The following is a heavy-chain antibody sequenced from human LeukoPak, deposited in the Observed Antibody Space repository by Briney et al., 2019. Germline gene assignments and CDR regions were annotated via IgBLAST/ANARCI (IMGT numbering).Heavy chain of an antibody. Sequence: ASVKVSCKASGGTFSSYAISWVRQAPGQGLEWMGGIIPIFGTANYAQKFQGRVTITADKSTSTAYMELSSLRSEDTAVYYCASLAAAGRADDYWGQGTLVTVSS. CDR2: IIPIFGTA. CDR1: GGTFSSYA. V-gene: IGHV1-69*06. J-gene: IGHJ4*02. CDR3: ASLAAAGRADDY. D-gene: IGHD6-13*01.